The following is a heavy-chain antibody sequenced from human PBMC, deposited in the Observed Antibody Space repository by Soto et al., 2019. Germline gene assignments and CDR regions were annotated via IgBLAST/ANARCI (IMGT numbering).Heavy chain of an antibody. CDR3: ATLLDAGRGWFAP. CDR1: GYTLTELS. V-gene: IGHV1-24*01. Sequence: ASVKVSCKVSGYTLTELSMHWVRQAPGKGLEWMGGFDPEDGETIYAQKFQGRVTMTEDTSTETAYMELSSLRSEDTAVYYCATLLDAGRGWFAPWGQGTLVTVSS. D-gene: IGHD6-13*01. J-gene: IGHJ5*02. CDR2: FDPEDGET.